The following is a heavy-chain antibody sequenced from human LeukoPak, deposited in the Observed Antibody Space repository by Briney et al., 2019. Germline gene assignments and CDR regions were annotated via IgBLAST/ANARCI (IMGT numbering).Heavy chain of an antibody. V-gene: IGHV3-21*05. Sequence: PGGSLRLSCAASGFTFSTHSMNWVRQAPGKGLEWVSYISHTGNDIYYRESVKGRSTISRDNAKISLYLQMHTLRAEDTAVYYCAGDGTGVLPGDAFDIWSQGTMVTVSS. J-gene: IGHJ3*02. D-gene: IGHD1-1*01. CDR1: GFTFSTHS. CDR2: ISHTGNDI. CDR3: AGDGTGVLPGDAFDI.